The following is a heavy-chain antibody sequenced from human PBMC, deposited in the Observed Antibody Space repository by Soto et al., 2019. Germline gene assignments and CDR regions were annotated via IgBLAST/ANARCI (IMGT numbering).Heavy chain of an antibody. V-gene: IGHV4-30-2*01. CDR3: ATVTRGAPAY. Sequence: QLQLQESGSGLVKPSQTLSLTCAVSGGSISSGGYSWSWVRQPPGKGLDWIGYISHSGSPYYNPSLKSRVTIAVERSKTQFSLKVSSVTAADTDVYYCATVTRGAPAYWGQGTLVTVSS. D-gene: IGHD1-26*01. CDR1: GGSISSGGYS. J-gene: IGHJ4*02. CDR2: ISHSGSP.